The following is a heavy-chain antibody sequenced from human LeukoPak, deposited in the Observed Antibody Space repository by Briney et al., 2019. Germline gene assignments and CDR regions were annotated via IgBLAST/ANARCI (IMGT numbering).Heavy chain of an antibody. CDR1: GGSISSGGYY. D-gene: IGHD6-6*01. CDR3: ARVAARYVGMDV. CDR2: IYYSGST. J-gene: IGHJ6*02. V-gene: IGHV4-61*08. Sequence: SQTLSLTCTVSGGSISSGGYYWSWIRQPPGKGLEWIGYIYYSGSTNYNPSLKSRVTISVDTSKKQVSLNLSSVTAADTAVYYCARVAARYVGMDVWGQGTTVTVSS.